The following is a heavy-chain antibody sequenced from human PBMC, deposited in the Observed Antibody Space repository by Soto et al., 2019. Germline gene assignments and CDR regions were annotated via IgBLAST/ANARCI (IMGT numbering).Heavy chain of an antibody. CDR3: ARAVTSYYYGSGSYTYYFDY. J-gene: IGHJ4*02. Sequence: QVQLVQSGAEVKKPGSSVKVSCKASGGTFSSYAISWVRQAPGQGLEWMGGIIPSFGTANYAQKFQGRVTITADKSTSTAYMELSSLRSEDTAVYYCARAVTSYYYGSGSYTYYFDYWGQGTLVTVSS. V-gene: IGHV1-69*06. D-gene: IGHD3-10*01. CDR1: GGTFSSYA. CDR2: IIPSFGTA.